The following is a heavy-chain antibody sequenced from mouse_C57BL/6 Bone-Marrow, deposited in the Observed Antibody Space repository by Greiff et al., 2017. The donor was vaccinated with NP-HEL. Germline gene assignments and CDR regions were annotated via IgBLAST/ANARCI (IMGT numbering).Heavy chain of an antibody. CDR3: ARRTLGIWYAMDY. CDR1: GYTFTSYW. J-gene: IGHJ4*01. D-gene: IGHD4-1*01. CDR2: IDPADSYT. Sequence: QVQLQQPGAELVMPGASVKLSCKASGYTFTSYWMHWVKQRPGQGLEWIGEIDPADSYTNYNQKFKGKSTLTVDKSSSTAYMQLSSLTSEDSAVYYCARRTLGIWYAMDYWGPGTSVTVSS. V-gene: IGHV1-69*01.